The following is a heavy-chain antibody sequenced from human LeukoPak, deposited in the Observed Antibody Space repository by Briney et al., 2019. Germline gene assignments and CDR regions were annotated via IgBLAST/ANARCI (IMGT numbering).Heavy chain of an antibody. CDR1: GGSISSSNW. CDR2: IYHSGST. D-gene: IGHD2-2*01. CDR3: ARVTLIVVVAWFDP. V-gene: IGHV4-4*02. Sequence: SETLSLTCAVSGGSISSSNWWSWVRQPPGKGLEWLGEIYHSGSTNYNPSLKSRVTMSVGKSKNQFSLKLSSVTAADTAVYYCARVTLIVVVAWFDPWGQGTLVTVSS. J-gene: IGHJ5*02.